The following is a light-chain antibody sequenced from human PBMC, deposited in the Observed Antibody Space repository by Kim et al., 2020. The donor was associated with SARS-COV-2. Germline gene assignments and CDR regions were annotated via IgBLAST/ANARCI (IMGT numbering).Light chain of an antibody. CDR3: QAWDSSTVV. Sequence: PGQTASITLVGDKLWKKYASCYQQRPGQSPVLVIYRETKRPSGIPERFSGSSSGNTATLTISGTQAMDEADYYCQAWDSSTVVFGGGTQLTVL. CDR2: RET. J-gene: IGLJ3*02. CDR1: KLWKKY. V-gene: IGLV3-1*01.